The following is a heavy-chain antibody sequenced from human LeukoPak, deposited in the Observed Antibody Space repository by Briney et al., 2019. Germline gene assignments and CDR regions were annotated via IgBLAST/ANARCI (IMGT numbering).Heavy chain of an antibody. V-gene: IGHV4-34*01. Sequence: SETLSLTCAVYGGSFSGYYWSWIRQPPGKGLEWIGEINHSGSTNYNPSLKSRVTISVDTSKNQFSLKLSSVTAADTAVYYCARHSRTDYGASPDDCWGQGTLVTVSS. CDR2: INHSGST. CDR3: ARHSRTDYGASPDDC. J-gene: IGHJ4*02. D-gene: IGHD4-17*01. CDR1: GGSFSGYY.